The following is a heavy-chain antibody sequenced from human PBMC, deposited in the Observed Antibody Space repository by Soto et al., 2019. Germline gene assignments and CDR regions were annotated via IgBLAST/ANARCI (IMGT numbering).Heavy chain of an antibody. CDR2: ISGSGGST. V-gene: IGHV3-23*01. Sequence: PGGSLRLSCAASGFTFSSYAMSWVRQAPGKGLEWVSAISGSGGSTYYADSVKGRFTISRDNSKNTLYLQMNSLRAEDTALYYCTKEGGYCSGGSCYFFDYWGQGTLVTVSS. CDR3: TKEGGYCSGGSCYFFDY. CDR1: GFTFSSYA. D-gene: IGHD2-15*01. J-gene: IGHJ4*02.